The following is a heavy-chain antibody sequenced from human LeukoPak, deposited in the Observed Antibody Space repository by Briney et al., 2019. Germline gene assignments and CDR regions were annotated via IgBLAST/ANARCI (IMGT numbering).Heavy chain of an antibody. CDR1: GGTFSSYP. CDR3: ARDLTMVRGARYRPYNWFDA. J-gene: IGHJ5*02. V-gene: IGHV1-69*13. CDR2: IIPIFGTA. Sequence: SMKVSCKASGGTFSSYPISWVRQAPGQGLEWMGGIIPIFGTANYAQKFQGRVTISADESTSTAYMELSSLRFEDTAVYYCARDLTMVRGARYRPYNWFDAWGQGTLVTVSP. D-gene: IGHD3-10*01.